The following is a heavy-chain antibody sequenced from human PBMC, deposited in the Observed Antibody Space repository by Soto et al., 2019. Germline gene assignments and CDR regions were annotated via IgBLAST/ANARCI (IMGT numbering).Heavy chain of an antibody. V-gene: IGHV1-18*01. CDR3: AREERGRCGGTSCPHVDY. CDR1: GYTFNTYG. D-gene: IGHD2-2*01. J-gene: IGHJ4*02. CDR2: ISPYNSNP. Sequence: QVQLVQSGPEVKEPGASVKVSCKASGYTFNTYGISWVRQAPGQGLEWMGWISPYNSNPNYAPQYHGRVTVTIDTATVKGDMEVRNVRSDDTAVYYCAREERGRCGGTSCPHVDYWGQGTLVTVSS.